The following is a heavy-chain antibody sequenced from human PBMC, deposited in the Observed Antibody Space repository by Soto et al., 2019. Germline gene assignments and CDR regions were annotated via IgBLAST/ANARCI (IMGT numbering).Heavy chain of an antibody. CDR2: INHSGST. CDR1: GGSFSGYY. D-gene: IGHD3-10*01. Sequence: QVQLQQWGAGLLKPSETLSLTCAVYGGSFSGYYWSWIRQPPGKGLAWIGEINHSGSTNYNPSLKSRVTISVDTTKNQFSLKLSSVTAADTAVYYCARACRITMVRGAYPFYYYYGMDVWGQGTTVTVSS. V-gene: IGHV4-34*01. CDR3: ARACRITMVRGAYPFYYYYGMDV. J-gene: IGHJ6*02.